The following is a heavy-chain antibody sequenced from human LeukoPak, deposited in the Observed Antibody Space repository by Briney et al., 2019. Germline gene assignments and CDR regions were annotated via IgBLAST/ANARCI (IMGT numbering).Heavy chain of an antibody. CDR3: ARVDYCSKGVCVNFDY. Sequence: ASVKVSCKASGYTFTGHYMHWVRQAPGQGLEWMGWINPNSGGTKYAQKFQDRVTMTRDTSISTAYMELSRLRSDDTAVYICARVDYCSKGVCVNFDYWGQGTLVTVSS. J-gene: IGHJ4*02. CDR1: GYTFTGHY. D-gene: IGHD2-8*01. CDR2: INPNSGGT. V-gene: IGHV1-2*02.